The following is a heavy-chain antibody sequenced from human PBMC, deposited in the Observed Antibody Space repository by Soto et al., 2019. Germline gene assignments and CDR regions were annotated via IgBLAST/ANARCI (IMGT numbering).Heavy chain of an antibody. CDR3: ATYTAYAKYYFDY. V-gene: IGHV4-30-2*01. CDR2: IYPSGAI. J-gene: IGHJ4*02. Sequence: SETLSLTCAVSGGSITSSGYSWSWIRQPPGKGLEWIGYIYPSGAIFYNPSLNSRVTISVDTSNNQFSLRLSSVTAADTAVYYCATYTAYAKYYFDYWGRGTLVTVSS. D-gene: IGHD5-12*01. CDR1: GGSITSSGYS.